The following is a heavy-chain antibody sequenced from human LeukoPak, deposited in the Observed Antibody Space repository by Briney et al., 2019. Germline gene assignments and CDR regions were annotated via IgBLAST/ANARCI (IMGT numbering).Heavy chain of an antibody. J-gene: IGHJ3*02. CDR3: ARGSDTRGKADALDI. V-gene: IGHV3-33*01. CDR2: IWYDGSNK. D-gene: IGHD3-22*01. CDR1: GFTFSSYG. Sequence: GSLRLSCAASGFTFSSYGMPWVRQAPGKGLEWAAAIWYDGSNKYYADSVKGRFTISRDNSKNTLYLQMNSLRAEDTAVYYCARGSDTRGKADALDIWGQGTTVTVSS.